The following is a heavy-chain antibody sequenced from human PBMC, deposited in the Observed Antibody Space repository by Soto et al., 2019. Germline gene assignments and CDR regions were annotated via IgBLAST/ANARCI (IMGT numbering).Heavy chain of an antibody. J-gene: IGHJ5*02. Sequence: ASVKVSCKASGYTFTSYGISWVRQAPGQGLEWMGWISAYNGNTNYAQKLQGRVTMTTDTSTSTAYMELRSLRSDDTAVYYCARVRSVTTPRGWFDPWGQGTLVTAPQ. D-gene: IGHD4-4*01. CDR1: GYTFTSYG. V-gene: IGHV1-18*04. CDR2: ISAYNGNT. CDR3: ARVRSVTTPRGWFDP.